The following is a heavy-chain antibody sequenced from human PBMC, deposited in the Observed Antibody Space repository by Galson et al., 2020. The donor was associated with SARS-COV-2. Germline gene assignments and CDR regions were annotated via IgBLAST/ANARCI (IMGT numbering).Heavy chain of an antibody. CDR2: ISAYNGNT. V-gene: IGHV1-18*04. CDR1: GYTFTSYG. J-gene: IGHJ6*02. Sequence: ASVKVSCKASGYTFTSYGISWVRQAPGQGLEWMGWISAYNGNTNYAQKLQGRVTMTTDTSTSTAYMELRSLRSDDTAVYYCARDRLRYFDWLLQGTNYDGMDVWGQGTTVTVSS. CDR3: ARDRLRYFDWLLQGTNYDGMDV. D-gene: IGHD3-9*01.